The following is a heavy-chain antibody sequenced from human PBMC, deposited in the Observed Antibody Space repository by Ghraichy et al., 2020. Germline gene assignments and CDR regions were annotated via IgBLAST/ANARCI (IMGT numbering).Heavy chain of an antibody. V-gene: IGHV3-23*01. CDR2: ISGSGGST. Sequence: GESLNISCAASGFTFSSYAMSWVRQAPGKGLEWVSAISGSGGSTYYADSVKGRFTISRDNSKNTLYLQMNSLRAEDTAVYYCAKEAGHYYDSSGYSDYWGQVFLVTV. CDR1: GFTFSSYA. CDR3: AKEAGHYYDSSGYSDY. D-gene: IGHD3-22*01. J-gene: IGHJ4*02.